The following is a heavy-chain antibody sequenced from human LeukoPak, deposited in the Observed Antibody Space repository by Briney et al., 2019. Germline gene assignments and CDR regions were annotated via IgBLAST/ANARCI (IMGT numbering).Heavy chain of an antibody. CDR2: IYYSGST. V-gene: IGHV4-61*01. Sequence: SETLSLTCTVSGGSVSSGNYYWSWIRQPPGKGLEWIGYIYYSGSTNYNPSLKSRVTISIDTSKNQFSLKLSSVTAADTAVYYCARADPADYDFWSGYYQNNWFDPWGQGTLVTVSS. CDR1: GGSVSSGNYY. J-gene: IGHJ5*02. CDR3: ARADPADYDFWSGYYQNNWFDP. D-gene: IGHD3-3*01.